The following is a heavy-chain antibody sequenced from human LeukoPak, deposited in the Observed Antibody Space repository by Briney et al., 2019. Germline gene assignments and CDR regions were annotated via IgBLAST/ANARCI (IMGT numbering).Heavy chain of an antibody. CDR1: GYTFTSYD. J-gene: IGHJ3*02. V-gene: IGHV1-8*01. CDR3: VRRMSGYCSSTICRNYAFDM. D-gene: IGHD2-2*01. CDR2: MNPNTGNT. Sequence: ASVKVSCKASGYTFTSYDINWVRQATGQGLEWMGCMNPNTGNTGNAQKFQGRVTMTRNTSITTAYMELSNLRSDDTAVYYCVRRMSGYCSSTICRNYAFDMWGQGTMVTVSS.